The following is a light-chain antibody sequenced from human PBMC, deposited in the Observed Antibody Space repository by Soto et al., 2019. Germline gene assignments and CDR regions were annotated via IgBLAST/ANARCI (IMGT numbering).Light chain of an antibody. CDR1: SSDVGAYDF. CDR2: DVS. CDR3: CSYTVPYPHV. Sequence: QSALTQPRSVSGSPGQSVTFSCTGSSSDVGAYDFVSWYQQHPGKAPKLIIYDVSKRPSGVPDRFSGSKSGNPASLTISGLQAEHDAHYYCCSYTVPYPHVFGPGTKLTVL. V-gene: IGLV2-11*01. J-gene: IGLJ1*01.